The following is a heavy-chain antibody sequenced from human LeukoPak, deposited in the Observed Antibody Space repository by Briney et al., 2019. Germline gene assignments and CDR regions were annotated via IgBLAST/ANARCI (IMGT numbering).Heavy chain of an antibody. CDR2: IYHSGST. J-gene: IGHJ5*02. V-gene: IGHV4-4*02. Sequence: SETLSLTCAVSGGSISSSNWWSWVRQPPGKGLEWIGEIYHSGSTNYNPSLKSRVTISVDKSKNQFSLKLSSVTAADTAVYYCAGTTVRGNWFDPWGQGTLVTVSS. CDR1: GGSISSSNW. CDR3: AGTTVRGNWFDP. D-gene: IGHD4-17*01.